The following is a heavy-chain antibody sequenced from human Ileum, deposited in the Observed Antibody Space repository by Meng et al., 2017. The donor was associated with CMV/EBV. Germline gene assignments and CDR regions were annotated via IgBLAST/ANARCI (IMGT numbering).Heavy chain of an antibody. CDR3: ARDTVVTPENYFDY. D-gene: IGHD4-23*01. V-gene: IGHV1-69*02. Sequence: SVKVSCKASGGTFSSYTISWVRQAPGQGLEWMGRIIPILGIANYAQKFQGRVTITADKSTSTAYMELSSLRPEDTAVYYCARDTVVTPENYFDYWGQGTLVNVAS. J-gene: IGHJ4*02. CDR2: IIPILGIA. CDR1: GGTFSSYT.